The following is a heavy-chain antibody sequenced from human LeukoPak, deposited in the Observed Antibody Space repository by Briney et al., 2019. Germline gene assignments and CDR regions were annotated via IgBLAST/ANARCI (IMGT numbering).Heavy chain of an antibody. CDR2: IYYSGST. Sequence: SETLSLTCTVSGGSISSSSYYWGWIRQPPGKGLEWIGSIYYSGSTYYNPSLKSRVTISVDTSKNQFSLKLSSVTAADTAVYYCARAFLEYYYDSSGYRYYYYMDVWGKGTTVTVSS. J-gene: IGHJ6*03. D-gene: IGHD3-22*01. CDR1: GGSISSSSYY. V-gene: IGHV4-39*07. CDR3: ARAFLEYYYDSSGYRYYYYMDV.